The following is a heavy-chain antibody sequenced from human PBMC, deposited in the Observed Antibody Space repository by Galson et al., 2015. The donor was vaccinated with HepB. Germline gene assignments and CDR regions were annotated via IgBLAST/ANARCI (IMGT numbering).Heavy chain of an antibody. CDR1: GFTFSSYA. Sequence: SVKVSCKASGFTFSSYAISWVRQAPGQGLEWIGWIIPIFGRAYYAQSFQGRVTISADESTSTAYMQLSSLRSENTAVYYCARSLLVDTAMVSSGYSSYGAAVWGQGTTVTVSS. J-gene: IGHJ6*02. CDR3: ARSLLVDTAMVSSGYSSYGAAV. D-gene: IGHD5-18*01. V-gene: IGHV1-69*01. CDR2: IIPIFGRA.